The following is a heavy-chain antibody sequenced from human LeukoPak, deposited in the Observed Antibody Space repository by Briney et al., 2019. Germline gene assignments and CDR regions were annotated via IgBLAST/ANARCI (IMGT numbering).Heavy chain of an antibody. CDR1: GFTFSSYA. Sequence: PGGSLRLSCAASGFTFSSYAMSWVRQAPGKGLEWVSAISGSGSSTYYADSVKGRFTISGDNSKNTLYLQMNSLRAEDTAVYYCANYVGSLLYFQHWGQGTLVTVSS. J-gene: IGHJ1*01. CDR2: ISGSGSST. D-gene: IGHD2-15*01. CDR3: ANYVGSLLYFQH. V-gene: IGHV3-23*01.